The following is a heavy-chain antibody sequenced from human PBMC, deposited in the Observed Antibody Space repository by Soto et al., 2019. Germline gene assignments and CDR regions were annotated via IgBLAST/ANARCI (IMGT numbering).Heavy chain of an antibody. V-gene: IGHV3-49*03. D-gene: IGHD2-15*01. CDR3: TRDQGKYCSGGSCLAPYYYYYMDV. CDR2: IRSKAYGGTT. J-gene: IGHJ6*03. Sequence: GGSLRLSCTASGFTFGDYAMIWFRQAPGKGLEWVGFIRSKAYGGTTEYAASVKGRFTISRDDSKSIAYLQMNSLKTEDTAVYYCTRDQGKYCSGGSCLAPYYYYYMDVWGKGTTVTVSS. CDR1: GFTFGDYA.